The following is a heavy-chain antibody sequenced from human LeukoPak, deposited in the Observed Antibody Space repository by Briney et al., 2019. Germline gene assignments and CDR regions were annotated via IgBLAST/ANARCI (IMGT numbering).Heavy chain of an antibody. D-gene: IGHD6-19*01. CDR3: ARQSSGPTDAFDI. CDR2: INHSGST. Sequence: PSETLSLTCAVYGGSFSGYYWSWIRQPPGKGLEWIGEINHSGSTNYNPSLKSRVTISVDTSKNQFSPKLSSVTAADTAVYYCARQSSGPTDAFDIWGQGTMVTVSS. V-gene: IGHV4-34*01. J-gene: IGHJ3*02. CDR1: GGSFSGYY.